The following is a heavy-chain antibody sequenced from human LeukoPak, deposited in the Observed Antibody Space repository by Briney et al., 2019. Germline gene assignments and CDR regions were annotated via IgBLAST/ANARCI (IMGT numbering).Heavy chain of an antibody. J-gene: IGHJ6*04. Sequence: GGSLRLSCAASGFTFSSYSMNWVRQAPGKGLEWVSSISSSSSHIYYADSVKGRFTISRDNAKNSLYLQMNSLRAEDTAVYYCTRGAMVRGAPLYYYYYGMDVWGKGTTVTVSS. CDR3: TRGAMVRGAPLYYYYYGMDV. D-gene: IGHD3-10*01. CDR2: ISSSSSHI. V-gene: IGHV3-21*01. CDR1: GFTFSSYS.